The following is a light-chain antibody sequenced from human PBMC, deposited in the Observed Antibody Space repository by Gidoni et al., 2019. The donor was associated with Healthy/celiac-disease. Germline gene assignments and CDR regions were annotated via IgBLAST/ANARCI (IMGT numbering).Light chain of an antibody. Sequence: PSALSASVGDRVTITCRASQSISSYLNWYQQKPGKAPKLLIYAASSLQSGVPSRFSGSGSGTDFTLTISSLQPEDFATYYCQQSYSTLRTFGQGTKVEIK. J-gene: IGKJ1*01. CDR1: QSISSY. CDR2: AAS. V-gene: IGKV1-39*01. CDR3: QQSYSTLRT.